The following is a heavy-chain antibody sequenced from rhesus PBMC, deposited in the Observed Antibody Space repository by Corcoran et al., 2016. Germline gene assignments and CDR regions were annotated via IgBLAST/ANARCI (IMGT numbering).Heavy chain of an antibody. CDR1: GGSFSSYW. Sequence: QVQLQESGPGLVKPSETLSLTCAVSGGSFSSYWWSWIRQPPGKGLEWIGEINGKSGRHNYNPSLKSRVTISKDASKNQFSLKVSSVTASDTAVYYCARDPHNWGLRYFDIWGPGTPITISS. V-gene: IGHV4-80*01. J-gene: IGHJ2*01. CDR2: INGKSGRH. D-gene: IGHD7-45*01. CDR3: ARDPHNWGLRYFDI.